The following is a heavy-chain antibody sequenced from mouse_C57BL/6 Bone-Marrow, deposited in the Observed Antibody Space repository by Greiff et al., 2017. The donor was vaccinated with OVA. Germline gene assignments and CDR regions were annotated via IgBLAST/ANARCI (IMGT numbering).Heavy chain of an antibody. CDR2: IYPGSGNT. Sequence: QVQLQQSGPELVKPGASVKISCKASGYSFTSYYIHWVKQRPGQGLEWIGWIYPGSGNTKYNEKFKGKATLTADTSSSTAYMQLSSLTSEDSAVYYCVDSSGYGDYWGQGTTLTVSS. CDR1: GYSFTSYY. V-gene: IGHV1-66*01. CDR3: VDSSGYGDY. J-gene: IGHJ2*01. D-gene: IGHD3-2*02.